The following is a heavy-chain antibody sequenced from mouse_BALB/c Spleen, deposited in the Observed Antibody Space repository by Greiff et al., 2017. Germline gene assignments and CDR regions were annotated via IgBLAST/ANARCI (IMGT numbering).Heavy chain of an antibody. Sequence: EVKLVESGGGLVQPGGSRKLSCAASGFTFSSFGMHWVRQAPEKGLEWVAYISSGSSTIYYADTVKGRFTISRDNPKNTLFLQMTSLRSEDTAMYYCARGRDTGSWFAYGGQGTLVTVSA. J-gene: IGHJ3*01. CDR2: ISSGSSTI. V-gene: IGHV5-17*02. D-gene: IGHD3-3*01. CDR1: GFTFSSFG. CDR3: ARGRDTGSWFAY.